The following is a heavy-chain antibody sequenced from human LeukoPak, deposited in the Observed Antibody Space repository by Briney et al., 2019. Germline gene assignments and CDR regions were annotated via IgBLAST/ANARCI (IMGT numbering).Heavy chain of an antibody. Sequence: SETLSLTCTVSGGSISSYYWSWIRQPPGKGLEWIGYIYYSGSTYYNPSLKSRVTISVDTSKNQFSLKLSSVTAADTAVYYCARGSGLGSGYEPDFDHWGQGTLVTVSS. D-gene: IGHD5-12*01. CDR2: IYYSGST. J-gene: IGHJ4*02. CDR3: ARGSGLGSGYEPDFDH. V-gene: IGHV4-59*01. CDR1: GGSISSYY.